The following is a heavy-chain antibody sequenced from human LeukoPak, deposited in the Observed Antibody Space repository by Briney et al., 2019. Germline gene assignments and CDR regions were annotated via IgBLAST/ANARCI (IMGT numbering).Heavy chain of an antibody. CDR3: ARQWFGERYGMDV. CDR2: IYSGGST. V-gene: IGHV3-53*04. J-gene: IGHJ6*02. CDR1: GFTVSSNY. Sequence: GGSLRLSCAASGFTVSSNYMSWVRQAPGKGLEWVSVIYSGGSTYYADSVKGRFTISRHDSKNTLYLQMNSLRAEDTAVYYCARQWFGERYGMDVWGQGTTVTVSS. D-gene: IGHD3-10*01.